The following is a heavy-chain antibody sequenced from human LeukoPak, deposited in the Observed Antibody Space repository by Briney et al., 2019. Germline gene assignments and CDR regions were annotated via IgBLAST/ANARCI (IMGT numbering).Heavy chain of an antibody. CDR2: IIPMIGKP. J-gene: IGHJ5*02. CDR3: ARDGCSTTFCNTNWFDP. V-gene: IGHV1-69*05. CDR1: GGTFRTHA. Sequence: SVKASCKVLGGTFRTHAISWVRQAPGQGFEWVGGIIPMIGKPHYAQQLQGRITITTDGSTSTVHMELSSLRSEDTAVYFCARDGCSTTFCNTNWFDPWGQGTLVTVSS. D-gene: IGHD2/OR15-2a*01.